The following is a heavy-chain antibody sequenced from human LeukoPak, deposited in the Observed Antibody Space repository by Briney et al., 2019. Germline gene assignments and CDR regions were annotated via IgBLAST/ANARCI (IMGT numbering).Heavy chain of an antibody. Sequence: PGGSLRLSCAASGFTFNNYAMTWVRQAPGKGLEWVSAVSGRGDSTYYADSVKGRFTISRDNSKNTLYLQMNSLRAEDTAVYHCAKAPPAATNYYYGMDVWGQGTTATVSS. D-gene: IGHD2-15*01. V-gene: IGHV3-23*01. J-gene: IGHJ6*02. CDR3: AKAPPAATNYYYGMDV. CDR1: GFTFNNYA. CDR2: VSGRGDST.